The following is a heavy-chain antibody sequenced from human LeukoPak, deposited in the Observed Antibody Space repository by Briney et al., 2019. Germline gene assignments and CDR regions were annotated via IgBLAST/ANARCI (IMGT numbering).Heavy chain of an antibody. V-gene: IGHV4-34*01. CDR3: ARGQYYYDRSGYSH. J-gene: IGHJ4*02. CDR2: INHSGST. CDR1: GGSFSGYY. Sequence: SETLSLTCAVYGGSFSGYYWSWIRQPPGRGLEWIGEINHSGSTSCNPSLKSRVTISVDTSKNHFSLKLSSVTAADTAVYYCARGQYYYDRSGYSHWGQGTLVTVSS. D-gene: IGHD3-22*01.